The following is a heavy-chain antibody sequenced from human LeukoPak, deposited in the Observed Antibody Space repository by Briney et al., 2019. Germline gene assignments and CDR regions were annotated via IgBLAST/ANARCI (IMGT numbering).Heavy chain of an antibody. CDR2: ISYDGSNK. D-gene: IGHD4-23*01. J-gene: IGHJ4*02. CDR1: GFTFSSYG. Sequence: GRSLRLSCAASGFTFSSYGIHWVRQAPGKGLEWVAVISYDGSNKYYADSVKGRFTISRDNSKNTLYLQVNSLRAEDTAVYYCAKDITRYGDNAVDYWGQRTLVTVSS. CDR3: AKDITRYGDNAVDY. V-gene: IGHV3-30*18.